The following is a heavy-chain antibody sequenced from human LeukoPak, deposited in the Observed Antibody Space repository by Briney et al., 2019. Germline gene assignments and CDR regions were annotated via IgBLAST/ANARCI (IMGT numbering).Heavy chain of an antibody. V-gene: IGHV3-20*04. J-gene: IGHJ4*02. CDR1: GFRFDDFG. CDR3: TRDETGIDY. CDR2: ISWNGSPT. D-gene: IGHD1-1*01. Sequence: GGSLRLSCTASGFRFDDFGLSWVRQAPGKGLEWVSSISWNGSPTPYADSVRGRFTVSRDNDKNFLYLQMNSLKVEDTALYYCTRDETGIDYWGPGTLVTVSS.